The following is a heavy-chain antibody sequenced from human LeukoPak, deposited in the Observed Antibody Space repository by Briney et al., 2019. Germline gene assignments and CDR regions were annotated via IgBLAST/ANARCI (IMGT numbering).Heavy chain of an antibody. CDR3: AGASYDSSGVH. V-gene: IGHV4-59*01. CDR1: GGSISSYY. D-gene: IGHD3-22*01. CDR2: IYYSGST. J-gene: IGHJ4*02. Sequence: SETLFLTCTVSGGSISSYYWSWIRQPPAKGLEWIGYIYYSGSTNYNPSLKSRVTISVDTSKNQFSLKLSSVTAADTAVYYCAGASYDSSGVHWGQGTLVTVSS.